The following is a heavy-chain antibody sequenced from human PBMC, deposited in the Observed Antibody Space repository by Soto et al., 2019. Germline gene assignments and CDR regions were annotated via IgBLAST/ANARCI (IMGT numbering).Heavy chain of an antibody. CDR3: ARDARDYGDIRGGDAFDI. J-gene: IGHJ3*02. CDR1: GYTFTSYY. V-gene: IGHV1-46*03. CDR2: INPSGGST. Sequence: GASVKVSCKASGYTFTSYYMHWVRQAPGQGLEWMGIINPSGGSTSYAQKFQGRVTMTRDTSTSTVYMELSSLRSEDTAVYYCARDARDYGDIRGGDAFDIWGQGTMVTVSS. D-gene: IGHD4-17*01.